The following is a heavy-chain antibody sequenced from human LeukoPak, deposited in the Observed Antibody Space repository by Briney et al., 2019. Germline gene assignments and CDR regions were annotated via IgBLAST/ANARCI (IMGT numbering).Heavy chain of an antibody. D-gene: IGHD6-13*01. CDR1: SGSLSSYF. Sequence: SETLSLTCTVSSGSLSSYFWSWIRQPPGKGLEWIAYIYYSESTNYNPSLKSRVTISVDTSKNQFSLKLSSVAAADTAVYYCARQPSSWFTSFDSWGQGTLVTVSS. V-gene: IGHV4-59*01. J-gene: IGHJ4*02. CDR3: ARQPSSWFTSFDS. CDR2: IYYSEST.